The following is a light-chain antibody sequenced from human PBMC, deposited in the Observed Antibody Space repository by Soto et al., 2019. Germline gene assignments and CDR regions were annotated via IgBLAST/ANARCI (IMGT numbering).Light chain of an antibody. Sequence: EIVLTQSPATLSLSPGERATLSCRASQSVSSYLAWYQHKPGQAPRLLIYDTSNRATGTPARFGGSGSGTDFTLTISSLEPEDCAVYYCVQRSTWPWTVGQGTKVEIK. CDR1: QSVSSY. CDR2: DTS. CDR3: VQRSTWPWT. J-gene: IGKJ1*01. V-gene: IGKV3-11*01.